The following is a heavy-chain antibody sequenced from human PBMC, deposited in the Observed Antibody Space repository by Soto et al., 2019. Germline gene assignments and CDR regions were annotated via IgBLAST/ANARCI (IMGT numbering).Heavy chain of an antibody. J-gene: IGHJ5*02. V-gene: IGHV4-30-4*01. D-gene: IGHD2-8*02. CDR2: IYYSGST. Sequence: SETLSLTCTVSGGSISSGDYYWSWIRQPPGKGLEWIGYIYYSGSTYYNPSLKSRVTISVGTSKNQFSLKLSSVTAADTAVYYCARDTAGGWFDPWGQGTLVTVSS. CDR3: ARDTAGGWFDP. CDR1: GGSISSGDYY.